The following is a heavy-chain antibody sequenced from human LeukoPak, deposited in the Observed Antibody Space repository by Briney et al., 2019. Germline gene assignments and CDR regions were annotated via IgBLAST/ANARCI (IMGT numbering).Heavy chain of an antibody. D-gene: IGHD4-17*01. V-gene: IGHV3-74*01. Sequence: QPRGSLRLSCEASGFTLNKYWMHWVRQAPGKGLVWVSRITGDGSDIAYADSVKGRFTVSRDDAKNTLFLQMTSLRVEDTAIYYCARDAYTTTSNWLDPWGQGTLVTVSS. CDR1: GFTLNKYW. CDR2: ITGDGSDI. CDR3: ARDAYTTTSNWLDP. J-gene: IGHJ5*02.